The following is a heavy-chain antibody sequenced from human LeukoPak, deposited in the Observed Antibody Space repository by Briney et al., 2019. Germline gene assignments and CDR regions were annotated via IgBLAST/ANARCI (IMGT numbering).Heavy chain of an antibody. Sequence: SETLSLTCSVSGASINSYYWNWIRQPPGKGLVWIGNTYSSGSTNYNPSLKSRVTISLDTSKNQFSLKMSSVTAADTAVYYCAKDWELGSWGQGTLVTVSS. CDR1: GASINSYY. CDR3: AKDWELGS. J-gene: IGHJ5*02. D-gene: IGHD1-26*01. CDR2: TYSSGST. V-gene: IGHV4-59*01.